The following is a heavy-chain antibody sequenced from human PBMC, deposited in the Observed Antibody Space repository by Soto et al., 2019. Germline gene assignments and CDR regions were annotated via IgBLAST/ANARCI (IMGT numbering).Heavy chain of an antibody. V-gene: IGHV4-39*01. D-gene: IGHD2-15*01. CDR3: ARGKRKGVVVVADAFDI. Sequence: QLQLQESGPGLVKPSETLSLTCTVSGGSISSSSYYWGWIRQPPGKGLEWIGSIYYSGSTYYNPSLKSRVTISVDTSKNQFSLKLSSVTAADTAVYYCARGKRKGVVVVADAFDIWGQGTMVTVSS. CDR1: GGSISSSSYY. CDR2: IYYSGST. J-gene: IGHJ3*02.